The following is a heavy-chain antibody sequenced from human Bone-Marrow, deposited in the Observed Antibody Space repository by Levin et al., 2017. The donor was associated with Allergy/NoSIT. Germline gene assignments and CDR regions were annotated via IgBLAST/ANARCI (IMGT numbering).Heavy chain of an antibody. CDR1: GYSFTSYW. J-gene: IGHJ5*02. V-gene: IGHV5-51*01. CDR2: IYPGDSDT. D-gene: IGHD3-10*01. CDR3: ARRYGSGTKGGGYSWFDP. Sequence: HGESLKISCKGSGYSFTSYWIGWVRQMPGKGLEWMGIIYPGDSDTRYSPSFQGQVTISADKSISTAYLQWSSLKASDTAMYYCARRYGSGTKGGGYSWFDPWGQGTLVTVSS.